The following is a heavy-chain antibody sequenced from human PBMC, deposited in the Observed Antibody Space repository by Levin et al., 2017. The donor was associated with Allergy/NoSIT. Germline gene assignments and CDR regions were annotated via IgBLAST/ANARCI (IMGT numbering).Heavy chain of an antibody. D-gene: IGHD3-3*01. CDR3: ARFVSWSGYYHYYYYYMDV. CDR2: IDPSDSYT. J-gene: IGHJ6*03. V-gene: IGHV5-10-1*01. CDR1: GYSFTSYW. Sequence: KVSCKGSGYSFTSYWISWVRQMPGKGLEWMGRIDPSDSYTNYSPSFQGHVTISADKSISTAYLQWSSLKASDTAMYYCARFVSWSGYYHYYYYYMDVWGKGTTVTVSS.